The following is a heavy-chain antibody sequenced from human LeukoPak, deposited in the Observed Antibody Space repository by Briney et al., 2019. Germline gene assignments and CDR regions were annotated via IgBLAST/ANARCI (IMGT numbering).Heavy chain of an antibody. Sequence: ASVKVSCKASGGTFSSYAISWVRQAPGQGLEWMGGIIPIFGTANYAQKFQGRVTITADKSTSTAYMELSSLRSEGTAVYYCARETAGGPLYWGQGTLVTVSS. CDR3: ARETAGGPLY. V-gene: IGHV1-69*06. CDR1: GGTFSSYA. J-gene: IGHJ4*02. D-gene: IGHD2-15*01. CDR2: IIPIFGTA.